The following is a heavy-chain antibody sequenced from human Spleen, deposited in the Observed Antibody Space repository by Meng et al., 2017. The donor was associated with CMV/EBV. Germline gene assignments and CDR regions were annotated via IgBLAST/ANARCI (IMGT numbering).Heavy chain of an antibody. Sequence: CAGSGFSFSSYAMSWVRQAPGKGLEWVSAINGSGGNTYYADSVKGRFTISRNNYKNTLYLQMNSLGAEDTAVYYCAKDDMGADWFDPWGQGTLVTVSS. CDR3: AKDDMGADWFDP. J-gene: IGHJ5*02. CDR2: INGSGGNT. D-gene: IGHD3-16*01. V-gene: IGHV3-23*01. CDR1: GFSFSSYA.